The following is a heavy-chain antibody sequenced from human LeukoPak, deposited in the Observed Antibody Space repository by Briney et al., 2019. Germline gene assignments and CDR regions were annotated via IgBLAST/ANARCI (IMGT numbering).Heavy chain of an antibody. J-gene: IGHJ4*02. CDR2: IYPGDSDT. D-gene: IGHD3-9*01. Sequence: GESLKISCKGSGYSFTSYWIGWVRQMPGKGLEWMGIIYPGDSDTRYSPSFQGQVTISADKSISTAYLQWSSLKASDTAMYYCARPPRYDILTGYQIDYWGQGTLVTVSS. CDR1: GYSFTSYW. CDR3: ARPPRYDILTGYQIDY. V-gene: IGHV5-51*01.